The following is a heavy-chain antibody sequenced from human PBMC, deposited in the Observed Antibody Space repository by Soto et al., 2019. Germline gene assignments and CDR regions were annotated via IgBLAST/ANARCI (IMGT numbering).Heavy chain of an antibody. CDR2: ISAYNGNT. D-gene: IGHD3-22*01. CDR3: ARDIVVITSFCMDV. CDR1: GYTFTSYG. J-gene: IGHJ6*02. V-gene: IGHV1-18*01. Sequence: SVKGSCKAFGYTFTSYGISWVRQAPGQGLEWMGWISAYNGNTNYAQKLQGRVTMTTDTSTSTAYMELRSLRSDDTAVYYCARDIVVITSFCMDVWGQGTTVTVSS.